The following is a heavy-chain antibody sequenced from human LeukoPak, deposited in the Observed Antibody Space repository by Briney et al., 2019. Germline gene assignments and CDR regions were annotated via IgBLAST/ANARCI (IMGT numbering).Heavy chain of an antibody. CDR2: ISSSSSYI. J-gene: IGHJ4*02. D-gene: IGHD3-22*01. Sequence: GGSLRLSCAAPGFTFSSYGMHWVRQAPGKGLEWVSSISSSSSYIYYADSVKGRFTISRDNAKNSLYLQMNSLRAEDTAVYYCAKGGGYYDSSGYYAHWGQGTLVTASS. V-gene: IGHV3-21*01. CDR3: AKGGGYYDSSGYYAH. CDR1: GFTFSSYG.